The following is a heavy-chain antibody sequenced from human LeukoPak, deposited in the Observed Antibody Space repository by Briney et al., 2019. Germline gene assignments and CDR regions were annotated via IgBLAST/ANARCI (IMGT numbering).Heavy chain of an antibody. CDR1: GFTFSSYW. CDR3: AKVHSYGAVTGREDY. J-gene: IGHJ4*02. CDR2: ISGSGGST. V-gene: IGHV3-23*01. Sequence: GGSLRLSCAASGFTFSSYWMSWVRQAPGKGLEWVSAISGSGGSTYYADSVKGRFTISRDNSKNTLYLQMNSLRAEDTAVYYCAKVHSYGAVTGREDYWGQGTLVTVSS. D-gene: IGHD4-17*01.